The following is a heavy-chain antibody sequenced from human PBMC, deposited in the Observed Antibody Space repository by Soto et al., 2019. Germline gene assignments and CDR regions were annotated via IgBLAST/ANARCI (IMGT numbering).Heavy chain of an antibody. Sequence: EVQLVESGGGLVQPGRSMRLSCAASGFTFDDYAMHWVRQAPGKGLEWVSCISWNSGSIGYADSVKGRFTISRDNAKNSLYLQMNSLRAEDTALYYCAKDIAYDSSLLDFWCQGTTLTVSS. D-gene: IGHD3-22*01. CDR3: AKDIAYDSSLLDF. CDR2: ISWNSGSI. J-gene: IGHJ6*02. CDR1: GFTFDDYA. V-gene: IGHV3-9*01.